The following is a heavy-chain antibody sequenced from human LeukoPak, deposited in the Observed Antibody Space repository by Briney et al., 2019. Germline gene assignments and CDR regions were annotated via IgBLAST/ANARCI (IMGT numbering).Heavy chain of an antibody. CDR3: TGVSRSSWYDY. J-gene: IGHJ4*02. D-gene: IGHD6-13*01. CDR1: GFTFSNAW. V-gene: IGHV3-15*01. CDR2: IKSKTDGGTP. Sequence: GGSLRLSCAASGFTFSNAWMSWVRQAPGKGLEWVGRIKSKTDGGTPDYAAPVKGRFTISRDDSKNTLYLQMNSLKTEDTAVYYCTGVSRSSWYDYWGQGTLVTVSA.